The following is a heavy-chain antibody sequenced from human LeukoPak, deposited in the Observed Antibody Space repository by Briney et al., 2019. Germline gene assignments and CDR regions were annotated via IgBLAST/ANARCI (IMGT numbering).Heavy chain of an antibody. Sequence: ASVKVSCKASGYTFTSYYMHWVRQAPGQGLEWMGIINPSGGSTSYAQKFQGRVTMTRDTSTSTVYMELSSLRSEDTAVYYCARGLVDGDYPYYYYMDVWGKGTTVTVSS. CDR3: ARGLVDGDYPYYYYMDV. CDR1: GYTFTSYY. CDR2: INPSGGST. D-gene: IGHD4-17*01. V-gene: IGHV1-46*01. J-gene: IGHJ6*03.